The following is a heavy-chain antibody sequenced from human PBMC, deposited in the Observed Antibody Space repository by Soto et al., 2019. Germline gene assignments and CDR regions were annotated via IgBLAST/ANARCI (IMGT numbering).Heavy chain of an antibody. CDR1: GYTLTELS. CDR3: ATDYTGTISVGDYYYYGMDV. J-gene: IGHJ6*02. D-gene: IGHD1-7*01. CDR2: FDPEDGET. Sequence: GASVKVSCKVSGYTLTELSMHWVRQAPGKGLEWMGGFDPEDGETIYAQKFQGRVTMTEDTSTDTAYMELSSLRSEDTAVYYCATDYTGTISVGDYYYYGMDVWGQGTTVTVSS. V-gene: IGHV1-24*01.